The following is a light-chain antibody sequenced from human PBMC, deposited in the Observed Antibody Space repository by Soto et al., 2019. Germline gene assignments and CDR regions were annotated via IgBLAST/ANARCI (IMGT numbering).Light chain of an antibody. CDR3: QQYASTRWT. V-gene: IGKV1-5*01. CDR2: DAS. CDR1: QSISSW. J-gene: IGKJ1*01. Sequence: DIQMTQSPSTLSASVGDRVTITCRASQSISSWLAWYQQKPGKAPKLLIYDASSLESGVPSRFSGSGSGTDFTLTISRLQPEDFAVYYCQQYASTRWTFGQGTKLDIK.